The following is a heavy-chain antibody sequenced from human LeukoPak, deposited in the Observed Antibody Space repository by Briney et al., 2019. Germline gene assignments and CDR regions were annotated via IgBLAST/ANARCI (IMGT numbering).Heavy chain of an antibody. CDR3: ARKPTTSDAFDM. CDR2: IYHSGST. D-gene: IGHD1-26*01. Sequence: ESGPGLVKPSGILSLTCGVSGGSISSGIWWSWVRQPPGKGLEWIGEIYHSGSTNYNPSLKSRGTISVDKSKSQFSLKLISVTAADTAIYYCARKPTTSDAFDMWGQGTMVTVSS. V-gene: IGHV4-4*02. CDR1: GGSISSGIW. J-gene: IGHJ3*02.